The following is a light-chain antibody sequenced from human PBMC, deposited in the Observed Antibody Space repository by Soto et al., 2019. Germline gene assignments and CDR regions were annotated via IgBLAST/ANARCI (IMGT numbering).Light chain of an antibody. CDR1: SGDVGSYNV. V-gene: IGLV2-23*03. CDR2: EGS. J-gene: IGLJ3*02. CDR3: CSYVSSSTFWV. Sequence: QSALTQPASVSGSPGQSITISCTGTSGDVGSYNVVSWYQQHPGKAPKLIIYEGSKRPSGVSNRFSGSKSGNTASLTISGLQAEDEADYYCCSYVSSSTFWVFGGGTKLTVL.